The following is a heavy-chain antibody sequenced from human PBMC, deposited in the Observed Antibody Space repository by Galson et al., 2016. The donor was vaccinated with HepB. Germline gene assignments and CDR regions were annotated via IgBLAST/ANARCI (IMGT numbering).Heavy chain of an antibody. CDR2: IDGESGII. J-gene: IGHJ6*02. CDR1: GFTFSIYS. Sequence: SLRLSCAASGFTFSIYSMNWVRQSPGKGLEWISYIDGESGIILYADSVKGRFTISRDNAKNSVYLQMNSLRAEDTAVYYCARDEELGYYYGMDVWGQGTTVTVSS. V-gene: IGHV3-48*04. CDR3: ARDEELGYYYGMDV. D-gene: IGHD3-10*01.